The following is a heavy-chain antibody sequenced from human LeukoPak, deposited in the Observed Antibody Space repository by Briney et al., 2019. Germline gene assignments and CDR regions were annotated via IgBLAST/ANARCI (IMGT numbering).Heavy chain of an antibody. CDR3: ARTSVDTSMVRGEYYYYYYGMDV. J-gene: IGHJ6*02. CDR1: GGSINSYY. D-gene: IGHD5-18*01. CDR2: FYYIQST. Sequence: SETLSLTCTVSGGSINSYYWSWIRQPPGEGLEWIGSFYYIQSTNYNPSLKSRVTISVDTSKNQLSLKLSSVTAADTAVYYCARTSVDTSMVRGEYYYYYYGMDVWGQGTTVTVS. V-gene: IGHV4-59*01.